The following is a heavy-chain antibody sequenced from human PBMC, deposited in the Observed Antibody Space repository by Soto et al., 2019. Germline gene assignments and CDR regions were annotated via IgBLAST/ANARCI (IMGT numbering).Heavy chain of an antibody. V-gene: IGHV4-39*01. Sequence: SETLSLTCTVSGGSISSSSYYWGWIRQPPGKGLEWIGSIYYSGSTYYNPSLKSRVTISVDTSKNQFSLKLSSVTAADTAVYYCARRSKGRYFDYWGQGTLVTVSS. CDR3: ARRSKGRYFDY. J-gene: IGHJ4*02. CDR2: IYYSGST. CDR1: GGSISSSSYY. D-gene: IGHD3-10*01.